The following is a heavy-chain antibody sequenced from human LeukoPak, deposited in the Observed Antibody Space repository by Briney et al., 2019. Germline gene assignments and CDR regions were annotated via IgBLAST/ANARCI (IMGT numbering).Heavy chain of an antibody. CDR3: ARVGGLYCSGGSCYPNYYYGMDV. D-gene: IGHD2-15*01. J-gene: IGHJ6*02. CDR2: IWYDGSNK. Sequence: GRSLRLSCAASGFTFSSYGMHWVRQAPGKGLEWVAVIWYDGSNKYCADSVKGRFTISRDNAKNSLYLQMNSLRAEDTAVYYCARVGGLYCSGGSCYPNYYYGMDVWGQGTTVTVSS. CDR1: GFTFSSYG. V-gene: IGHV3-33*01.